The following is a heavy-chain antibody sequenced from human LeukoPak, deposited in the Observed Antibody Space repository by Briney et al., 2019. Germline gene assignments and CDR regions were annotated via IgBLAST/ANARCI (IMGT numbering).Heavy chain of an antibody. Sequence: SETLSLTCTVSGGFISSYYWSWIRQPAGKGLEWIGRIYTSGSTSYNSSLKSRVTMSVDTSKNQFSLKLSSVTAADTAVYYCARDPAGWPNWFDPWGQGTLVTVSS. D-gene: IGHD5-24*01. J-gene: IGHJ5*02. CDR2: IYTSGST. CDR3: ARDPAGWPNWFDP. V-gene: IGHV4-4*07. CDR1: GGFISSYY.